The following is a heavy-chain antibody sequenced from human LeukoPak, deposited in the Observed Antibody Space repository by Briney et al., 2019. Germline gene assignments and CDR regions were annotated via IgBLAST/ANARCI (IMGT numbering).Heavy chain of an antibody. V-gene: IGHV4-59*01. CDR2: VYYSGST. Sequence: SETLSLTCTVSGGSINNYYWTWIRQPPGKGLEWIGYVYYSGSTDYNPSLKSRVTISVDTSKNQFSLKLSSVTAADTAVYYCARGHDGSYITYSDYWGQGTLVTVSS. J-gene: IGHJ4*02. CDR3: ARGHDGSYITYSDY. D-gene: IGHD1-26*01. CDR1: GGSINNYY.